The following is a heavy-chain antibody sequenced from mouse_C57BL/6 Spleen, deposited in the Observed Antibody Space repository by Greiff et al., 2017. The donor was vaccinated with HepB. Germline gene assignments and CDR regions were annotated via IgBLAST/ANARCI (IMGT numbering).Heavy chain of an antibody. D-gene: IGHD1-1*01. CDR1: GYSFTGYY. Sequence: VQLQQSGPELVKPGASVKISCKASGYSFTGYYMNWVKQSPEKSLEWIGEINPSTGGTTYNQKFKAKATLTVDKSSSTAYMQLKSLTSEDSAVYYCARRAYGSSLDYWGQGTTLTVSS. V-gene: IGHV1-42*01. CDR3: ARRAYGSSLDY. CDR2: INPSTGGT. J-gene: IGHJ2*01.